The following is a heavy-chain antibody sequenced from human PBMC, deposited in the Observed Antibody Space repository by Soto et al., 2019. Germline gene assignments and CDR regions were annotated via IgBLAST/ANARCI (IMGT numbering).Heavy chain of an antibody. CDR1: GFTFSSYT. CDR2: ISWDGGST. Sequence: GGSLRLSCAASGFTFSSYTMHWVRQAPGKGLEWVSLISWDGGSTYYADSVKGRFTISRDNSKNSLYLQMNSLRTEDTALYYCARTLGPRGMDVWGQGTTVTVSS. J-gene: IGHJ6*02. V-gene: IGHV3-43*01. CDR3: ARTLGPRGMDV. D-gene: IGHD3-10*01.